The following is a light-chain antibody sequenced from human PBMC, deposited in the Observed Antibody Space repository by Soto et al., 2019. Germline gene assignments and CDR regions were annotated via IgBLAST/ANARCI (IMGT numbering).Light chain of an antibody. CDR2: DVS. CDR1: SSDVGGYNY. Sequence: QSVLTQPASVSGSPGQSITISCTRTSSDVGGYNYVSWYQQHPGKAPKLMIYDVSNRPSGVSNRFSGSKSGNTASLTISGLQAEDEADYYCSSYTSSSTYVFGTGTQLTVL. J-gene: IGLJ1*01. V-gene: IGLV2-14*01. CDR3: SSYTSSSTYV.